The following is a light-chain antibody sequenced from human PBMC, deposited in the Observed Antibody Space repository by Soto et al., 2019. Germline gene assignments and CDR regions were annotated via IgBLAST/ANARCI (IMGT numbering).Light chain of an antibody. CDR2: AAS. Sequence: DIQMTQSPSSLSASVGDRVTITCRASQSISNYLNWYQQKPGKAPKLLISAASSLHSGVPSSFSGSGAGTDFTLTISSLQPEDFATYYCQQSYSTPAFGQGTRVEIK. V-gene: IGKV1-39*01. CDR3: QQSYSTPA. J-gene: IGKJ1*01. CDR1: QSISNY.